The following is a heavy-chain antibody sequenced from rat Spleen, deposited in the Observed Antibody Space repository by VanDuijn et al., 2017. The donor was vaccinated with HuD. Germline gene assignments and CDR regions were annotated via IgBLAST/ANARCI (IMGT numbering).Heavy chain of an antibody. V-gene: IGHV5-29*01. CDR2: ISSDGRRN. Sequence: EVQLVESGGGLVQPGRSLKLSCAASGFTFSDYYMAWVRQAPTKGLEWVATISSDGRRNYYRDSVKGRFTISRDNAKTSLYLQMDSLRSADTATYYCARHWGYWGQGVMVTVSS. D-gene: IGHD4-6*01. CDR1: GFTFSDYY. CDR3: ARHWGY. J-gene: IGHJ2*01.